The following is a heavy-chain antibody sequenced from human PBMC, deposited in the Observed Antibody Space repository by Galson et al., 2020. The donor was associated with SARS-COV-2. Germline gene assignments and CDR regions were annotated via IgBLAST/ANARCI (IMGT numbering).Heavy chain of an antibody. V-gene: IGHV3-30-3*01. J-gene: IGHJ4*02. Sequence: TGGSLRLSCAASGFTFSSYAMHWVRQAPGKGLEWVAVISYDGSNKYYADSVKGRFTISRDNSKNTLYLQMNSLRAEDTAVYYCAREGVDGAGSYVWGSYRHSFDYWGQGTLVTVSS. CDR2: ISYDGSNK. CDR1: GFTFSSYA. CDR3: AREGVDGAGSYVWGSYRHSFDY. D-gene: IGHD3-16*02.